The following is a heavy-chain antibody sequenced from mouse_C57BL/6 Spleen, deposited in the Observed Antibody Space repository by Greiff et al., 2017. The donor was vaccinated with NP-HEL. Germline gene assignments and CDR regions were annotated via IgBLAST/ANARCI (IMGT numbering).Heavy chain of an antibody. CDR2: IDPNSGGT. D-gene: IGHD1-1*01. J-gene: IGHJ4*01. Sequence: VQLQQPGAELVKPGASVQLSCKASGYTFTSYWMHWVKQRPGRGLEWIGRIDPNSGGTKYNEKFKSKATLTVDKPSSTAYMQLSSLTSEDSAVYYCAAITTVGYYYAMDYWGQGTSVTVSS. V-gene: IGHV1-72*01. CDR1: GYTFTSYW. CDR3: AAITTVGYYYAMDY.